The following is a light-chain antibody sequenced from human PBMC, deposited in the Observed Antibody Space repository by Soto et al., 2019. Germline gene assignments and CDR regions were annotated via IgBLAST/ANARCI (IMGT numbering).Light chain of an antibody. CDR2: DAS. Sequence: IQMTQARSTLSSSVGSIGHLTCRASQSSSSCLDWYQRKPGKAPKLLIYDASSLESGVPSRFSGSGSGTEFTLTISILQPDDFATYYCQQYNSYSWTFGQGTKVDI. CDR3: QQYNSYSWT. V-gene: IGKV1-5*01. CDR1: QSSSSC. J-gene: IGKJ1*01.